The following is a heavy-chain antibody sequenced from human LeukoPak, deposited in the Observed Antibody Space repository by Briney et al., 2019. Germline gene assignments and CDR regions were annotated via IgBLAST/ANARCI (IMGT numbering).Heavy chain of an antibody. CDR2: IWYDGSNK. J-gene: IGHJ4*02. D-gene: IGHD2-2*01. Sequence: PGGSLRLSCASSGFTFSQYGINWVRQAPGKGREWVAIIWYDGSNKYFAESVMGRFTISKDNSKNTVYLQMNSLRIEDTAVYHCARAGIGNALDYWGQGTQVTVSS. V-gene: IGHV3-33*01. CDR3: ARAGIGNALDY. CDR1: GFTFSQYG.